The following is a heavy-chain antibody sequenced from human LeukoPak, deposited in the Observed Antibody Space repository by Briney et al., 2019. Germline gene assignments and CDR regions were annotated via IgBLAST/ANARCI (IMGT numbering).Heavy chain of an antibody. D-gene: IGHD6-6*01. J-gene: IGHJ5*02. CDR2: MNPNSGNT. CDR1: GYTFTSYD. CDR3: AKIGAAARRTPNPRWFDP. Sequence: ASVKVSCKASGYTFTSYDINWVRQATGQGLEWMGWMNPNSGNTGYAQKFQGRVSMSSNTSISTAYMELSSLKSEDTAVYSCAKIGAAARRTPNPRWFDPWGQGTLVTVSS. V-gene: IGHV1-8*01.